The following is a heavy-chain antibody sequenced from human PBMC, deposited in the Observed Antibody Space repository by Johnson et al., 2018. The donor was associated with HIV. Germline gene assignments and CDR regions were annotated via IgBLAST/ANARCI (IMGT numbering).Heavy chain of an antibody. CDR2: IKQDGSEK. Sequence: EKLVESGGGLVQPGGSLRLSCAASGFTFSNYWMSWVRQAPGKGLEWVANIKQDGSEKYYVDSVKGRFTISRDNAKNSLYLQLNSLRAEDTAVYYCARVEPIRRAIDAFDIWGQGTMVTVSS. CDR1: GFTFSNYW. V-gene: IGHV3-7*01. CDR3: ARVEPIRRAIDAFDI. J-gene: IGHJ3*02.